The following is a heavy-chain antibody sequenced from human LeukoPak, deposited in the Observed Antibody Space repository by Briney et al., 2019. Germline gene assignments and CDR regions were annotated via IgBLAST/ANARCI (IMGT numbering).Heavy chain of an antibody. J-gene: IGHJ3*02. D-gene: IGHD3-22*01. CDR2: IYPGDSDT. Sequence: GESLKISCKSSGYSFTTYWSAWVRQMPGKGLEWMGIIYPGDSDTRYSPSFQGQVTISADKSISTAYLQWSSLKASDTAMYYCASDTSGYYFPHAFNIWGQGTMVTVSS. V-gene: IGHV5-51*01. CDR3: ASDTSGYYFPHAFNI. CDR1: GYSFTTYW.